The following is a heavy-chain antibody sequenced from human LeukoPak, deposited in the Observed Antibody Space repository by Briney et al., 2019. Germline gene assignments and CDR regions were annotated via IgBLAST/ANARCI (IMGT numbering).Heavy chain of an antibody. V-gene: IGHV3-23*01. CDR2: ISGSGGST. J-gene: IGHJ4*02. Sequence: GGSLRLSCAASGFTFSSYAMSWVRQAPGKGLEWVSAISGSGGSTYYADSVKGRFTISRDNSKNTLYLQMNSLRAEDTAVYYCAKWVAGYYDSSGQSDYWGQGTQVTVSS. CDR3: AKWVAGYYDSSGQSDY. CDR1: GFTFSSYA. D-gene: IGHD3-22*01.